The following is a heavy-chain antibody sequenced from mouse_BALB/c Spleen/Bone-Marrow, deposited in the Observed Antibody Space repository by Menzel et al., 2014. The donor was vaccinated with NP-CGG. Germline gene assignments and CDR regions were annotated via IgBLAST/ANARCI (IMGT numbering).Heavy chain of an antibody. CDR2: ISGGGSYN. Sequence: LQPSGGGLVKSGGSLKLSCAASGFSFNSYGMSWVRQTPEKRLEWVATISGGGSYNFHPDSVKGRFPISRDNAKNNLYLQLSSLRSEDTALYYCARHAYYDQTEVSFVYWGQGALVAVSA. D-gene: IGHD2-4*01. CDR3: ARHAYYDQTEVSFVY. J-gene: IGHJ3*01. CDR1: GFSFNSYG. V-gene: IGHV5-9-2*01.